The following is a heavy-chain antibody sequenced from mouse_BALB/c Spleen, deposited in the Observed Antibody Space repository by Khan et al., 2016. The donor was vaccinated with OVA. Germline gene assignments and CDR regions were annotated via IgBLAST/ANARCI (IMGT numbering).Heavy chain of an antibody. CDR3: GREGAYHRSDGWFAY. CDR1: GYTFSSYT. J-gene: IGHJ3*01. Sequence: QVQLQQSGAELARPGASVKMSCRASGYTFSSYTMHWVRQKPGQALEWIGHINPSNSYTNYNQNFKDKATLIVDKSSTTAYMQLRSLTSEDSAVYYCGREGAYHRSDGWFAYWGQGTLVTVSA. D-gene: IGHD2-14*01. V-gene: IGHV1-4*01. CDR2: INPSNSYT.